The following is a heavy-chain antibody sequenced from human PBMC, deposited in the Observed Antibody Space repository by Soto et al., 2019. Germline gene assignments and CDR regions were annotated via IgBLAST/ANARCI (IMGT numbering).Heavy chain of an antibody. CDR1: GFTFNSYA. CDR2: IGANGDSI. CDR3: TGGSNSVY. D-gene: IGHD1-26*01. V-gene: IGHV3-23*01. Sequence: GGSLRLCCAASGFTFNSYAVIWVRQAPGKGLEWVSHIGANGDSIYYADSVKGRFTISRDNSKNTLYLQMTGLRADDTAVYYCTGGSNSVYWGQGTLVTVSS. J-gene: IGHJ4*02.